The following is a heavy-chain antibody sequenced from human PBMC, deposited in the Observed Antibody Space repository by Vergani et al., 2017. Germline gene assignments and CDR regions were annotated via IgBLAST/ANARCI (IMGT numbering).Heavy chain of an antibody. V-gene: IGHV3-30*02. CDR2: IQFDGSNQ. Sequence: QVQLVESGGGVVQRGGSLRLSCATSGFTLSNYDMQRIRQAPGKGLEFVAFIQFDGSNQYYADSVKARFTLSRDFSKNRLYLQMNSLRTDNTAAYYCAKHFRGWGIDYWGQGTQVIVSS. CDR3: AKHFRGWGIDY. D-gene: IGHD3-16*01. J-gene: IGHJ4*02. CDR1: GFTLSNYD.